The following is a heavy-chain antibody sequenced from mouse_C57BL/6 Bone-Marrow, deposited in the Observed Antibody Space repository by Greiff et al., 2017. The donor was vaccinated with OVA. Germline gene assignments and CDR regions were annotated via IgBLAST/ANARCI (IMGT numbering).Heavy chain of an antibody. J-gene: IGHJ3*01. CDR1: GYAFSSSW. Sequence: VQLPQSGPELVKPGASVKISCKASGYAFSSSWMNWVKQRPGKGLEWIGRIYPGDGDTNYNGKFKGKATLTADKSSSTAYMQLSSLTSEDSAVYFCARSRLITTDFAYWGQGTLVTVSA. V-gene: IGHV1-82*01. CDR2: IYPGDGDT. D-gene: IGHD1-2*01. CDR3: ARSRLITTDFAY.